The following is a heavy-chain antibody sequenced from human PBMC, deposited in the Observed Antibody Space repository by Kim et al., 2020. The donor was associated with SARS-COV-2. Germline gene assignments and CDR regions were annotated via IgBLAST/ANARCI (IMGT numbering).Heavy chain of an antibody. Sequence: YAVAVKSRITINPDTSKNQFSLQLNSVTPEDTSVYYCARGVGYSSSLFDPWGQGTLVTVSS. CDR3: ARGVGYSSSLFDP. D-gene: IGHD6-13*01. J-gene: IGHJ5*02. V-gene: IGHV6-1*01.